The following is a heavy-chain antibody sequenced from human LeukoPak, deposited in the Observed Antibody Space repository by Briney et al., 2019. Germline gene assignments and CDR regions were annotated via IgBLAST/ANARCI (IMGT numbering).Heavy chain of an antibody. CDR2: INHSGST. CDR1: GGSFSGYY. D-gene: IGHD6-6*01. Sequence: SETLSLTCAVYGGSFSGYYWSWIRQPPGKGLEWIGEINHSGSTNYNPSLKSRVTISVDTSKSQFSLKLSSVTAADTAVYYCARVYSSSSGTTFDYWGQGTLVTVSS. CDR3: ARVYSSSSGTTFDY. J-gene: IGHJ4*02. V-gene: IGHV4-34*01.